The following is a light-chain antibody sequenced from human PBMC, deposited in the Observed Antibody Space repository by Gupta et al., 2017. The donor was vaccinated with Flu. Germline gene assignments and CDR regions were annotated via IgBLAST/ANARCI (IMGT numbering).Light chain of an antibody. J-gene: IGLJ2*01. CDR1: SSDVGGYKY. V-gene: IGLV2-14*01. Sequence: QSALTQPASASGSPGQSITITCTGTSSDVGGYKYVSWYQHHPGKAPKLMIFEVSNRHPGVSNRFSGSKSGTTSSLTISGRQAEDEAYYYCSSYTNSNTRVVFGGGTKLTVL. CDR2: EVS. CDR3: SSYTNSNTRVV.